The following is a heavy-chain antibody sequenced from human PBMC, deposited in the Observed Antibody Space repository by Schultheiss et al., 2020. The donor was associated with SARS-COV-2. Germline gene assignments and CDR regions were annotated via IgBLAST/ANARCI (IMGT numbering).Heavy chain of an antibody. CDR1: GGSISSGGHY. J-gene: IGHJ6*02. CDR2: ISYSGST. CDR3: ACGTLSAMIPAAYSYYGLGV. D-gene: IGHD1-26*01. Sequence: SETLSLTCTVSGGSISSGGHYWSWIRQHPGKGLEWIGYISYSGSTYYNPSLKSRVTISVDTSKNQFSLKLRSMTPADTATYYCACGTLSAMIPAAYSYYGLGVWGQGTTVTVSS. V-gene: IGHV4-31*03.